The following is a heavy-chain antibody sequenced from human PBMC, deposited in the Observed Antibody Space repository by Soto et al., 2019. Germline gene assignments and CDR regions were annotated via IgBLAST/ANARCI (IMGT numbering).Heavy chain of an antibody. V-gene: IGHV1-18*01. J-gene: IGHJ4*02. D-gene: IGHD2-15*01. CDR2: ISAYNGNT. CDR3: ARESRAVYCSGGSCYLDY. Sequence: ASVKVSCKASGYTFTSYGISWVRQAPGQGLEWMGWISAYNGNTNYAQKLQGRVTMTTDTSTSTAYMELRSLRSDDTAVYYCARESRAVYCSGGSCYLDYWGQGTLVTVS. CDR1: GYTFTSYG.